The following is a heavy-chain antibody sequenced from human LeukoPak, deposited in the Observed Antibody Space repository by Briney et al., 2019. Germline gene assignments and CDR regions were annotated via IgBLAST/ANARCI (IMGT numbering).Heavy chain of an antibody. V-gene: IGHV4-39*01. CDR3: AKDYYSGSRRGSGALDV. J-gene: IGHJ6*02. Sequence: SETLSLTCTVSGGSISSSSYYWGWIRQPPGKGLEWIGSIYYSGSTYYNPSLKSRVTISVDTSKNQFSLKLSSVTAADTAVYYCAKDYYSGSRRGSGALDVWGQGTTVTVSS. CDR2: IYYSGST. D-gene: IGHD3-10*01. CDR1: GGSISSSSYY.